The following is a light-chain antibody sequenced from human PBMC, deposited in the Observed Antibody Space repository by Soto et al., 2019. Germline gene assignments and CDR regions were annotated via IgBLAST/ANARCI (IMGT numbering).Light chain of an antibody. CDR1: SNDIGAHYY. CDR3: SSYTTSSPYV. CDR2: EVD. Sequence: QSALTQPASVSGSLGQSITISCTGTSNDIGAHYYVSWYQHHPGKAPKLIIFEVDRRPSGVSGRFSGSKSANTASLTISGLQAEDEADYYCSSYTTSSPYVFGTGTKLTVL. J-gene: IGLJ1*01. V-gene: IGLV2-14*01.